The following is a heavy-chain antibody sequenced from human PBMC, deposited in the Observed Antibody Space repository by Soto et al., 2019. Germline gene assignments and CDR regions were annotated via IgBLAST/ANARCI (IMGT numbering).Heavy chain of an antibody. D-gene: IGHD3-10*01. CDR2: ISPYKGNT. V-gene: IGHV1-18*01. J-gene: IGHJ4*02. CDR3: ARDLDGSGSYYTDY. CDR1: GYTFTGYC. Sequence: ASVKVSCKASGYTFTGYCFSWVRQAPGQGLEWMGWISPYKGNTKYAQKFQDRVTMTTDTFTSTAYMELRSLRYEDTAVYYCARDLDGSGSYYTDYWGQGTLVTVSS.